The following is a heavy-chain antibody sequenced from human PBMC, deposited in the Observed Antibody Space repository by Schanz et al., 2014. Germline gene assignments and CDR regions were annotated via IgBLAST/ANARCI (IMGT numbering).Heavy chain of an antibody. Sequence: QVQVVQSGAEVKKPGASVKVSCKASGYTFTDYGVIWVRQAPGQGLEWMGWISTSNGNTNYAQTLQGRVTMTRDTSTSTVYMELSSLRSEDTAVYYCARDGVDAAAGGNYWGQGTLVTVSS. J-gene: IGHJ4*02. D-gene: IGHD6-13*01. CDR2: ISTSNGNT. V-gene: IGHV1-18*01. CDR3: ARDGVDAAAGGNY. CDR1: GYTFTDYG.